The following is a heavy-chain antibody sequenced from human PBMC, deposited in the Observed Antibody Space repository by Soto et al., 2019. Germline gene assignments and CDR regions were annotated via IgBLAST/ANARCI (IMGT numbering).Heavy chain of an antibody. CDR2: IYWNDDK. CDR3: AHTRSSGWFYYYYGMDV. CDR1: GFSLSTSGVG. V-gene: IGHV2-5*01. J-gene: IGHJ6*02. D-gene: IGHD6-19*01. Sequence: GSGPTLVNPTQTLTLTCTFSGFSLSTSGVGVGWIRQPPGKALEWLALIYWNDDKRYSPSLKSRLTITKDTSKNQVVLTMTNMDPVDTATYYCAHTRSSGWFYYYYGMDVWGQGTTVTVSS.